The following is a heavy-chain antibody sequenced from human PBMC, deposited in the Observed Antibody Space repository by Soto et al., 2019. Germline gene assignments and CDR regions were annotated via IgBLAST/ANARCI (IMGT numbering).Heavy chain of an antibody. J-gene: IGHJ4*02. CDR2: IYHTGTT. V-gene: IGHV4-4*02. CDR3: ARHGSNWGHYFDY. CDR1: GGSISSSNW. D-gene: IGHD7-27*01. Sequence: PSETLSLTCAVSGGSISSSNWWSWVRQPPGKGLDWIGEIYHTGTTNYNPSLKSRVTISVDKSKNQFSLKLSSVTAADTAVYYCARHGSNWGHYFDYWGQGTLVTVSS.